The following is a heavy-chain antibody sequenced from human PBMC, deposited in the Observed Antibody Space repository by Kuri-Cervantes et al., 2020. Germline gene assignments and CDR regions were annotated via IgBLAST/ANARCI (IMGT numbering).Heavy chain of an antibody. V-gene: IGHV3-15*01. CDR3: TASDQWDFDY. CDR1: GFSFTNAW. J-gene: IGHJ4*02. D-gene: IGHD1-26*01. Sequence: GESLKISCAASGFSFTNAWMSWVRQAPGKGLEWVGRIKSKADGGTTDYAAPVKGRFTISRDDSKNTQYLRMNSLKIDDTAVYYCTASDQWDFDYWGQGALVTVSS. CDR2: IKSKADGGTT.